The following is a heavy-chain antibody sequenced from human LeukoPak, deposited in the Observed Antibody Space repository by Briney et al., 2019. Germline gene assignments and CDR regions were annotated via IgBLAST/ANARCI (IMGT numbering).Heavy chain of an antibody. Sequence: SETLSLTCTVSGGSFSSYYWTWIRQPAGKGLEWIGRIYSSGNTNYNPSLKSRVTMSIDTSKNQFSLKLSSVTAADTAVYYCARERRELRGDAFDIWGQGTMVTVSS. CDR1: GGSFSSYY. CDR3: ARERRELRGDAFDI. D-gene: IGHD1-7*01. CDR2: IYSSGNT. J-gene: IGHJ3*02. V-gene: IGHV4-4*07.